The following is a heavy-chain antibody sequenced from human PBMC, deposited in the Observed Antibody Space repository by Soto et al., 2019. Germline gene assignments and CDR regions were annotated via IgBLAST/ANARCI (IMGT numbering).Heavy chain of an antibody. J-gene: IGHJ6*02. CDR2: ISYDGSNK. CDR3: ARDKGSERGEQLVLFYYYGMDV. D-gene: IGHD6-13*01. CDR1: GFTFSSYA. V-gene: IGHV3-30-3*01. Sequence: GGSLRLSCAASGFTFSSYAMHWVRQAPGKGLEWVAVISYDGSNKYYADSVKGRFTISRDNSKNTLYLQMNSLRAEDTAVYYCARDKGSERGEQLVLFYYYGMDVWGQGTTVTVSS.